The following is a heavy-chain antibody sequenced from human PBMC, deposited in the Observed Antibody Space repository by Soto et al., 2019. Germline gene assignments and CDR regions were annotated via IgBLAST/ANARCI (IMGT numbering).Heavy chain of an antibody. CDR3: ARAYRWGIAVAGTPVSL. Sequence: PGGSLRLSCAVSGFTVSNNYMSWVRQAPGKGLEGVSVIYSGGYTAYGDSVKGRFTISRDNSKNTLYLQMNSLRAEDTAVYYCARAYRWGIAVAGTPVSLWGQGTLVTVSS. CDR1: GFTVSNNY. CDR2: IYSGGYT. V-gene: IGHV3-53*05. D-gene: IGHD6-19*01. J-gene: IGHJ1*01.